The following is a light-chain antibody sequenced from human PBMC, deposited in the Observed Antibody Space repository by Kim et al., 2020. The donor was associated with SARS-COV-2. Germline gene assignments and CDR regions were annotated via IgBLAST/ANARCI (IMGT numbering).Light chain of an antibody. CDR2: GAS. Sequence: DVQMTQSPLSLSASVGDTVTITCRASQTVGSHLNWFQQKPGKVPKLLIFGASNLQRGAPSRFSGSGSGTDFPLTISSLQPEDFVTYYCQQTYSIPTFGPGTKVDIK. J-gene: IGKJ1*01. CDR3: QQTYSIPT. V-gene: IGKV1-39*01. CDR1: QTVGSH.